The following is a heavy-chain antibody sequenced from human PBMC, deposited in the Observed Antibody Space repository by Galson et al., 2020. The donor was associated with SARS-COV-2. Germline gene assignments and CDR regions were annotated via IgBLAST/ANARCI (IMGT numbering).Heavy chain of an antibody. CDR2: INSAGSDT. CDR3: VKEGADCSSTSCLYYFDS. J-gene: IGHJ4*02. CDR1: GYIFSTYW. D-gene: IGHD2-2*01. V-gene: IGHV3-74*01. Sequence: GGSLRLSCEASGYIFSTYWMHWVRQAPGKGLVWVARINSAGSDTTYADSVKGRFTISRDNAKNTLYLQMNSLRAEDTAVYYCVKEGADCSSTSCLYYFDSWGQGTLVTVSS.